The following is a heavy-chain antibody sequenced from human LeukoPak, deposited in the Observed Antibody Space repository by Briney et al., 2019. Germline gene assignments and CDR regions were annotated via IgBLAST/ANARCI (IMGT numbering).Heavy chain of an antibody. J-gene: IGHJ4*02. CDR1: GFAFSNLA. CDR3: ARDSSLRLWFRS. D-gene: IGHD3-10*01. V-gene: IGHV3-23*01. Sequence: GGSLRLSCAASGFAFSNLAMGWVRQAPGQGLEWVSVISDSGSLTYYADSVKGRFTISRDNSKNTLFLQMNSLRAEDTAVYYCARDSSLRLWFRSWGQGTLVTVSS. CDR2: ISDSGSLT.